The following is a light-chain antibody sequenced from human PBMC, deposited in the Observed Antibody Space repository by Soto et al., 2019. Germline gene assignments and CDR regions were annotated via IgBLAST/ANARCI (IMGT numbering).Light chain of an antibody. J-gene: IGKJ1*01. CDR1: QGISTY. CDR2: AAS. V-gene: IGKV1-39*01. CDR3: QQYGSSSKT. Sequence: DIQMTQSPSSLSASVGDRVTITCRASQGISTYLNWYQQKPGKAPKLLIYAASSLQSGVPSRFSGSGSGTDFTLTISRLEPEDFAVYYCQQYGSSSKTFGQGTKVDIK.